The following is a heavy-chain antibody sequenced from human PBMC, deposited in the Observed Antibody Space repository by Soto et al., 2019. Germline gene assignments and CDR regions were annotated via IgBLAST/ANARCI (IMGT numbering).Heavy chain of an antibody. D-gene: IGHD2-21*02. V-gene: IGHV3-43*01. CDR3: AKEVTYSAGGLAY. CDR2: ITWNGDRT. Sequence: EVHLVESGGVVAQPGESLRISCSASGFSFSDYTMHWVRQPPGKGLEWVSLITWNGDRTYYAASVKGRFTVSRDNTKKSLYLDVKSLRSDDTALYYCAKEVTYSAGGLAYWGQGALVTVSS. CDR1: GFSFSDYT. J-gene: IGHJ4*02.